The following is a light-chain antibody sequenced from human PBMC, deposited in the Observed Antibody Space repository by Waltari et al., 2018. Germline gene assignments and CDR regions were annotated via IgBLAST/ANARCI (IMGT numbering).Light chain of an antibody. J-gene: IGKJ4*01. CDR3: QQYDNLLLT. Sequence: DTQMTQSPSSLSASVGDRVTITCQASQDISNYLNWYQQKPGKAPKLLISDASKLETGVPSRFSGSGSGTDFTFTISSLQPEDIATYYCQQYDNLLLTFGGGTKVEIK. CDR2: DAS. CDR1: QDISNY. V-gene: IGKV1-33*01.